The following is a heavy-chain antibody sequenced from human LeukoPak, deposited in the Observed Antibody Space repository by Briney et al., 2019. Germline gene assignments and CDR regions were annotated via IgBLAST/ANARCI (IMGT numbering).Heavy chain of an antibody. CDR2: ISGDGTTR. CDR1: GFTSSSYW. V-gene: IGHV3-74*01. J-gene: IGHJ4*02. D-gene: IGHD6-13*01. CDR3: ARGYSSSWYD. Sequence: GGSLRLSCAASGFTSSSYWMHWVRQVPGKGLVWVSRISGDGTTRNYADSVKGRFTISRDNSKNVLYLQMNSLRAEDTAMYYCARGYSSSWYDWGQGTLVTVSS.